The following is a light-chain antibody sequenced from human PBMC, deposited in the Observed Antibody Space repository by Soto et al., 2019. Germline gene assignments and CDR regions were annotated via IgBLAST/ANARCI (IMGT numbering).Light chain of an antibody. CDR1: QSVTSN. CDR2: GAS. V-gene: IGKV3-15*01. Sequence: EIVMTQSPVTLSVSPEERATLSCRASQSVTSNLARYQQKLGQAPRLLIYGASTRASGIPARFSGSGSGTEFTLTINSLQSEDFAVYYCQQYGSTRWTFGQGTKVDIK. CDR3: QQYGSTRWT. J-gene: IGKJ1*01.